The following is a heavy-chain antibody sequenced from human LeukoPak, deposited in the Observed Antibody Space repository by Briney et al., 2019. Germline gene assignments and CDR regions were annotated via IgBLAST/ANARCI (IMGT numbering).Heavy chain of an antibody. J-gene: IGHJ4*02. CDR1: GFTFSSYG. Sequence: PGGSLRLSCAASGFTFSSYGMHWVRQAPGKGLEWVAFIRYDGSNKYYADSVKGRFTISRDNSKNTLYLQMNSLRAEDTAVYYCAKWDDYGDKGPFDYWGQGTLVTVSS. D-gene: IGHD4-17*01. CDR2: IRYDGSNK. V-gene: IGHV3-30*02. CDR3: AKWDDYGDKGPFDY.